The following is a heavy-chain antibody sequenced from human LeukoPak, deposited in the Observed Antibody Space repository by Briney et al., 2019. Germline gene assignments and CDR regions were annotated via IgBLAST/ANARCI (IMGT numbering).Heavy chain of an antibody. CDR1: GFTFSSYA. CDR2: ISGSGGST. D-gene: IGHD3-22*01. V-gene: IGHV3-23*01. Sequence: GGSLRLSCAASGFTFSSYAMSWVRQAPGKGLEWVSAISGSGGSTYYADSVKGRFTISRDNSKNTLYLQMNSLRSDDTAVYYCARDEARYSSGYYPNWFDPWGQGTLVTVSS. J-gene: IGHJ5*02. CDR3: ARDEARYSSGYYPNWFDP.